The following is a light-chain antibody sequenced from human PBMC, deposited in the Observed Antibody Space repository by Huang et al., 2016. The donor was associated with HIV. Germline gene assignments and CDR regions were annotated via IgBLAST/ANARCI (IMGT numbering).Light chain of an antibody. J-gene: IGKJ1*01. CDR2: GAS. CDR3: QQYNNWPPKT. V-gene: IGKV3-15*01. Sequence: IVMTQSPATLSVSPGERVTLACRASPSLSTYLAWYQQKPGQAPRRLIYGASTRAAGIPARFSGGGSGTEFTLTISRLQSEESAVYYCQQYNNWPPKTFGQGTKVEIK. CDR1: PSLSTY.